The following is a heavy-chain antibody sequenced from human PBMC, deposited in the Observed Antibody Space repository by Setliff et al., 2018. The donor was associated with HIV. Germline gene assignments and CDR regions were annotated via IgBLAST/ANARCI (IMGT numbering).Heavy chain of an antibody. CDR3: AKYTFYDDTSCYFARRYFDL. CDR1: GGSISSGGYF. Sequence: TLSLTCTVSGGSISSGGYFWSWIRQPAGGGLVWIGRVSSSGNTHYNPSLKSRVTMSVDTSKNHFSLKLSSVTAADTAVYYCAKYTFYDDTSCYFARRYFDLWGRGTLVTVSS. J-gene: IGHJ2*01. V-gene: IGHV4-61*02. CDR2: VSSSGNT. D-gene: IGHD3-22*01.